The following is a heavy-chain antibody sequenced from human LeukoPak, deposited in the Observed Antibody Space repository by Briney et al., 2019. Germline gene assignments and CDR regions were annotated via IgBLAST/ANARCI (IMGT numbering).Heavy chain of an antibody. CDR2: ISGSGGST. CDR3: AKDIGLGVGQWLANWYFDL. J-gene: IGHJ2*01. CDR1: GFTFSSYA. D-gene: IGHD6-19*01. V-gene: IGHV3-23*01. Sequence: GGSLRLSCAASGFTFSSYAMSWVRQAPGKGLEWVSAISGSGGSTYYADSVKGRFTISRDNAKNSLYLQMSSLRAEDTALYYCAKDIGLGVGQWLANWYFDLWGRGTLVTVSS.